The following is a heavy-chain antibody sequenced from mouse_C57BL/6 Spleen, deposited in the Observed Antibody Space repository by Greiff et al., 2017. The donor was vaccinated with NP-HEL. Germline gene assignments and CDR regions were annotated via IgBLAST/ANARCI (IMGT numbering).Heavy chain of an antibody. CDR2: IYPGNSDT. J-gene: IGHJ3*01. CDR1: GYTFTSYW. V-gene: IGHV1-5*01. D-gene: IGHD2-4*01. Sequence: VQLQQSGTVLARPGASVKMSCKTSGYTFTSYWMHWVKQRPGQGLEWIGAIYPGNSDTSYNQKFKGKAKLTAVTSASTAYMELSSLTNEDSAVYYCTSPVYYDYDVFAYWGQGTLVTVSA. CDR3: TSPVYYDYDVFAY.